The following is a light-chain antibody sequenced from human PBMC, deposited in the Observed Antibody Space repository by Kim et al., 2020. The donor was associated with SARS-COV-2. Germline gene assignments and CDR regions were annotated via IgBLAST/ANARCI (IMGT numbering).Light chain of an antibody. CDR3: NSRDSSGNHLV. V-gene: IGLV3-19*01. CDR2: GKN. Sequence: SSELTQDPAVSVALGQTVRITCQGDSLRSYYATWYQQKPGQAPVLVIYGKNNRPSGIPDRFSGSTSGTTASLTITGAQAEDEADYYCNSRDSSGNHLVFGGGTQLTV. CDR1: SLRSYY. J-gene: IGLJ3*02.